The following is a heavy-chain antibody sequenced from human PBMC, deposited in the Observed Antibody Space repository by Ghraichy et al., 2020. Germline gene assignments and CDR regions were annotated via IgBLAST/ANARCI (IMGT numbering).Heavy chain of an antibody. CDR2: IYYSGST. D-gene: IGHD2-21*01. CDR1: GGSISSSSYY. V-gene: IGHV4-39*01. Sequence: LSLTCTVSGGSISSSSYYWGWIRQPPGKGLEWIGSIYYSGSTYYNPSLKSRVTISVDTSKNQFSLKLSSVTAADTAVYYCARLLWRCYGMDVWGQGTTVTVSS. J-gene: IGHJ6*02. CDR3: ARLLWRCYGMDV.